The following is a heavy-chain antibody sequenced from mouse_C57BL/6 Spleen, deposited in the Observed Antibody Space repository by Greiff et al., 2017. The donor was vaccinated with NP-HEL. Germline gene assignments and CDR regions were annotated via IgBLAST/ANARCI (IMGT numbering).Heavy chain of an antibody. D-gene: IGHD1-1*01. CDR1: GFTFSSYA. CDR2: ISDGGSYT. CDR3: ARGIYYYGSSWYFDV. V-gene: IGHV5-4*01. Sequence: VQLKESGGGLVKPGGSLKLSCAASGFTFSSYAMSWVRQTPEKRLEWVATISDGGSYTYYPDNVKGRFTISRDNAKNNLYLQMSHLKSEDTAMYYCARGIYYYGSSWYFDVWGTGTTVTVSS. J-gene: IGHJ1*03.